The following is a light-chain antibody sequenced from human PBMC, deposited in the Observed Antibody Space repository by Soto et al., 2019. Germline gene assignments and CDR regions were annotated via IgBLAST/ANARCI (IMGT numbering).Light chain of an antibody. Sequence: EIVLTQSPATLSLSPGERATLSCRASQSVSSYLAWYQQKPGQAPRLLIYDASNRATGIPARFSGSGSGRDFTLTISSLEPEDFAVYYCQQRSNWPPWTFGQGTRLEIK. CDR2: DAS. CDR3: QQRSNWPPWT. CDR1: QSVSSY. J-gene: IGKJ5*01. V-gene: IGKV3-11*02.